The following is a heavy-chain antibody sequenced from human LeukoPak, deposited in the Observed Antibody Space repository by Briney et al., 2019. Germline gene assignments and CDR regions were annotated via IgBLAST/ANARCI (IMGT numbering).Heavy chain of an antibody. V-gene: IGHV3-48*03. J-gene: IGHJ4*02. CDR1: GFTFSSYE. D-gene: IGHD6-13*01. CDR2: ISSSGSTI. CDR3: ATEGYRDSY. Sequence: GGSLRLSCAASGFTFSSYEMNWVRQAPGKGLEWVSYISSSGSTIYYADSVKGRFTISRDNAKNSLYLQMNSLRAEDTGVYYCATEGYRDSYWGQGTLVTVSS.